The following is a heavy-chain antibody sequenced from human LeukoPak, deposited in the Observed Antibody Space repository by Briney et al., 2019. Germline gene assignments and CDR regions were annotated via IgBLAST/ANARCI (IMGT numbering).Heavy chain of an antibody. V-gene: IGHV3-53*01. J-gene: IGHJ6*02. Sequence: TGGSLRLSCAASGFTVSSNYMSWVRQAPGKGLEWVSVIYSGGSTYYADSVKGRFTISRDNSKNTPYLQMNSLRAEDTAVYYCARDELGPYYYGMDVWGQGTTVTVSS. CDR1: GFTVSSNY. CDR3: ARDELGPYYYGMDV. D-gene: IGHD1-26*01. CDR2: IYSGGST.